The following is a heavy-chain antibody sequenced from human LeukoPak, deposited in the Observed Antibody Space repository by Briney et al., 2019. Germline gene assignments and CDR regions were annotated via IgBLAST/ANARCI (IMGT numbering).Heavy chain of an antibody. V-gene: IGHV3-21*01. CDR3: ARGGYEDTYYYYMDV. Sequence: GGSLRLSCAASGFTFSTYSMNWVRQAPGKGLEWVSSISSSSSYIYYADSVKGRFTISRDNAKNSLYLQMNSLRAEDTAVYYCARGGYEDTYYYYMDVWGKGTTVTVSS. J-gene: IGHJ6*03. D-gene: IGHD3-3*01. CDR1: GFTFSTYS. CDR2: ISSSSSYI.